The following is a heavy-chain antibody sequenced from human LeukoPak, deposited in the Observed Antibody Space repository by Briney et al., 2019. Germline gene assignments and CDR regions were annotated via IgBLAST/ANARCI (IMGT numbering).Heavy chain of an antibody. J-gene: IGHJ3*02. CDR3: ARARSSYGYGDAFDI. V-gene: IGHV4-39*07. CDR2: IHYSGST. D-gene: IGHD5-18*01. Sequence: SETLSLTCTVSGGSISSNSYYWGWIRQPPGKGLEWIGSIHYSGSTNYNPSLKSRVTISVDTSKNQFSLKLSSVTAADTAVYYCARARSSYGYGDAFDIWGQGTMVTVSS. CDR1: GGSISSNSYY.